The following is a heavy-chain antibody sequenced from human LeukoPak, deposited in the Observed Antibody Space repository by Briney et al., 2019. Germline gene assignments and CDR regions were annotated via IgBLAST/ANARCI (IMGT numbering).Heavy chain of an antibody. CDR2: IYHSGST. D-gene: IGHD2-21*01. V-gene: IGHV4-38-2*02. CDR3: AGELVNPWDY. Sequence: PSETLSLTCTVSGYSISSGYYWGWIRQPPGKGLEWIGSIYHSGSTYYNPSLKSRVTISVDTSKNQFSLKLSSVTAADTAVYYCAGELVNPWDYWGQGTLVTVSS. J-gene: IGHJ4*02. CDR1: GYSISSGYY.